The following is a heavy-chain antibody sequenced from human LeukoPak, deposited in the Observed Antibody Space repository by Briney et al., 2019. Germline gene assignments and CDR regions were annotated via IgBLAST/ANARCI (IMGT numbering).Heavy chain of an antibody. J-gene: IGHJ4*01. CDR3: ATDGELVI. D-gene: IGHD6-6*01. CDR1: GGSISSGSYY. Sequence: PSETLSLTCTVSGGSISSGSYYWSWIRQPAGKGLEWIGRMYTSGSTNYNPSLKSRVTISVDTSKNQFSLKLSSVTAADTAVYYCATDGELVIWGHGTLVTVSS. CDR2: MYTSGST. V-gene: IGHV4-61*02.